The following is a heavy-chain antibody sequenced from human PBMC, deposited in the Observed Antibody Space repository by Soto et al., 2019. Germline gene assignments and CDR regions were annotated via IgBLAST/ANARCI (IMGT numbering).Heavy chain of an antibody. CDR2: FDPEDGET. D-gene: IGHD3-3*01. CDR1: GYTLTELS. V-gene: IGHV1-24*01. J-gene: IGHJ4*02. Sequence: GASVKVSCKVSGYTLTELSMHWVRQAPGKGLEWMGGFDPEDGETIYAQKFQGRVTMTEDTSTDTAYMELSSLRSEDTAVYYCATTGSITIFGVVPYYFVYWGQGTLVTVSS. CDR3: ATTGSITIFGVVPYYFVY.